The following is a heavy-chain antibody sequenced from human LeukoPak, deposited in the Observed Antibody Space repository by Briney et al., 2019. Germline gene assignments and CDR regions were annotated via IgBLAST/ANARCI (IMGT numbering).Heavy chain of an antibody. CDR3: AKGVWFGDY. Sequence: GESLKISCAASGFTFSSYGMHWVRQAPGKGLEWVAVISYDGSNKYYADSVKGRFTISRDNSKNTLYLQMNSLRAEDTAVYYCAKGVWFGDYWGQGTLVTVSS. CDR2: ISYDGSNK. CDR1: GFTFSSYG. J-gene: IGHJ4*02. D-gene: IGHD3-10*01. V-gene: IGHV3-30*18.